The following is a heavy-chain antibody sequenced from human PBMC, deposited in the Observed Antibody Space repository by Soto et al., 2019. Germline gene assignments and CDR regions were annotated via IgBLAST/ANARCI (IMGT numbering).Heavy chain of an antibody. CDR2: INQDGSEN. D-gene: IGHD6-19*01. CDR1: GFTFSSYW. V-gene: IGHV3-7*01. CDR3: AREGYTSRWNLGYYYYYMEV. J-gene: IGHJ6*03. Sequence: EVQLVESGGGLVQPGGSLRLSCAASGFTFSSYWMSWVRQAPGKGLEWVANINQDGSENYYVDSVEGRFTISRDNGKNSLYLQTNRPRGEVTAVYYCAREGYTSRWNLGYYYYYMEVWGEGTTVTGSS.